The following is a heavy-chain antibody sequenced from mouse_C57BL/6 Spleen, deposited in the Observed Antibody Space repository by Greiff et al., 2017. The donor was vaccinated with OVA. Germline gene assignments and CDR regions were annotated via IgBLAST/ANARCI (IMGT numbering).Heavy chain of an antibody. J-gene: IGHJ1*03. CDR3: TRDPYYYGSSHWYFDV. Sequence: EVQLVESGEGLVKPGGSLKLSCAASGFTFSSYAMSWVRQTPENRLEWVAYISSGGDYIYYADTVKGRFTISRDNARNTLYLQMSSLKSEDTAMYYCTRDPYYYGSSHWYFDVWGTGTTVTVSS. CDR2: ISSGGDYI. CDR1: GFTFSSYA. D-gene: IGHD1-1*01. V-gene: IGHV5-9-1*02.